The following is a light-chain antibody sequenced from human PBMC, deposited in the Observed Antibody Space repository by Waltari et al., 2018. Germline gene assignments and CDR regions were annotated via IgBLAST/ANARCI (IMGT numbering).Light chain of an antibody. Sequence: QSVLQQPPSASGAPGQRVTISCTGGRSNIGAGYGVNRYQQLPGKVPKLLIYGNSNRPSGVPDRISGSKSGTSASLAITGLQAEDEADYYCQSYDSSLGGSVFGGGTKLTVL. J-gene: IGLJ2*01. V-gene: IGLV1-40*01. CDR1: RSNIGAGYG. CDR2: GNS. CDR3: QSYDSSLGGSV.